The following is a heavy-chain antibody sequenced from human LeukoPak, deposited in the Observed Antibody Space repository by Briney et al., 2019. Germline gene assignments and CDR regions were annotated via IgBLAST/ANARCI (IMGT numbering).Heavy chain of an antibody. CDR1: GASISSSSYF. J-gene: IGHJ3*02. Sequence: SETLPLTCTVSGASISSSSYFWGWIRQSPGKGLEYIGSVYYSGRTYYNPSLKSRVTISLDTSTNQFSLRLTSVTAADTAVYYCARPLDTSLANPFDIWGHGTMVTVSS. V-gene: IGHV4-39*01. D-gene: IGHD3-16*01. CDR3: ARPLDTSLANPFDI. CDR2: VYYSGRT.